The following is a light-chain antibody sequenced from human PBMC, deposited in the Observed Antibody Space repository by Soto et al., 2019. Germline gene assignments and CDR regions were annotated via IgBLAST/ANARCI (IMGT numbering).Light chain of an antibody. J-gene: IGKJ1*01. CDR3: MQALQTQT. CDR1: QSLLHSNGYNY. Sequence: DILMTQSPLPLPVTPGEPASISCRSIQSLLHSNGYNYLDWYLQKPGXSPQXLIYLGSNRASGVPDRLSGSGSGTDFTLKIRRVEAEDVGVDDCMQALQTQTFGQGTKVDIK. CDR2: LGS. V-gene: IGKV2-28*01.